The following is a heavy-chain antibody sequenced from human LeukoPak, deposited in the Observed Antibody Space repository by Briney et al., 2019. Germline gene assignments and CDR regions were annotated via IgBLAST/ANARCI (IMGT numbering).Heavy chain of an antibody. CDR3: ARDSYDSSGSIVNDY. CDR2: ISSSGSTI. D-gene: IGHD3-22*01. CDR1: GFTFSSYE. J-gene: IGHJ4*02. V-gene: IGHV3-48*03. Sequence: GGSLRLSCAASGFTFSSYEMNWVRQAPGKGLEWVSYISSSGSTIYYADSVKGRFTISRDNAKNSLYLQMNSLRAEDTAVYYCARDSYDSSGSIVNDYWGQGTLVTVSS.